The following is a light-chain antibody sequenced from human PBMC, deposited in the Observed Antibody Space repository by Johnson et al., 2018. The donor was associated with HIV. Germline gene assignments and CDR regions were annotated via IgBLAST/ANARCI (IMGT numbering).Light chain of an antibody. J-gene: IGLJ1*01. Sequence: QSVLTQPPSVSAAPGQKVTISCSGSSSNIGNNYVSWYRHLPGTAPKLLISSKNKRPSGVPDRFSGSKSGTSATLGITGLQTGDEADSYCGIWDSSRSAYVLGTGTKVTVL. CDR3: GIWDSSRSAYV. CDR1: SSNIGNNY. V-gene: IGLV1-51*01. CDR2: SKN.